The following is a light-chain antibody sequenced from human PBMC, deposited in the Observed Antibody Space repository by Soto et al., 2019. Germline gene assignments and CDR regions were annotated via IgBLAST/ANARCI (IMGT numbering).Light chain of an antibody. CDR2: EVS. J-gene: IGLJ1*01. CDR1: SSDIGDYNY. CDR3: SSYAGSNSPFV. Sequence: SALTQPPSASGSPGQSVTISCTGTSSDIGDYNYVSWYQQHPGKAPKLMIYEVSKRPSGVPDRFSGSKSGSTASLTVSGLQAEDEADYYCSSYAGSNSPFVFGSGTKVTVL. V-gene: IGLV2-8*01.